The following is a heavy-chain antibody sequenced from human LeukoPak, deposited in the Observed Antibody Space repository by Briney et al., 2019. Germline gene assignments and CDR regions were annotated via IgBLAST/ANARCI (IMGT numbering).Heavy chain of an antibody. CDR1: GFTFSSHA. Sequence: GGSLRLSCAASGFTFSSHAMSWVRQAPGKGLEWVSGISGSGGSTYYADSVKGRFTISRDNSKNTLYLQMNSLRAEDTAVYYCAKDLGYYYDSSGYSLFDYWGQGTLVTVSS. V-gene: IGHV3-23*01. J-gene: IGHJ4*02. CDR2: ISGSGGST. D-gene: IGHD3-22*01. CDR3: AKDLGYYYDSSGYSLFDY.